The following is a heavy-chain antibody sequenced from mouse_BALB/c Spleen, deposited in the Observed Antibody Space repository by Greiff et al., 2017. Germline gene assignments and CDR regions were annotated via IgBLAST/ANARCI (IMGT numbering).Heavy chain of an antibody. V-gene: IGHV3-2*02. CDR1: GYSITSDYA. J-gene: IGHJ4*01. CDR3: ARGGDGSSSYYAMDY. D-gene: IGHD1-1*01. Sequence: EVQLQQSGPGLVKPSQSLSLTCTVTGYSITSDYAWNWIRQFPGNKLEWMGYISYSGSTSYNPSLKSRISITRDTSKNQFFLQLNSVTTEDTATYYCARGGDGSSSYYAMDYWGQGTSVTVSS. CDR2: ISYSGST.